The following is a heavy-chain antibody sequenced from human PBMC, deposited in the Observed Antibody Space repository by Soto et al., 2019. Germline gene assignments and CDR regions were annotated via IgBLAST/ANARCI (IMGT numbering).Heavy chain of an antibody. CDR2: LYYSGST. D-gene: IGHD6-19*01. Sequence: QLQLQESGPGLVKPSETLSLTCNVSGGSIGTRNYYWAWIRQPPGKGLEWIGSLYYSGSTYYNPSLKSRVTLSVDTSKNQCSLKVTSVTAADTAVYYCARHYSSGWDYFDYWGQGTLVTVSS. CDR3: ARHYSSGWDYFDY. V-gene: IGHV4-39*01. CDR1: GGSIGTRNYY. J-gene: IGHJ4*02.